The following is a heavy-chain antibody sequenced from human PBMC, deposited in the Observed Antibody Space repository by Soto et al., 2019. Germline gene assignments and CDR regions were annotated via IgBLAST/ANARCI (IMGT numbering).Heavy chain of an antibody. D-gene: IGHD3-10*01. CDR3: ARTVIYGSGSSYYYYGMDV. J-gene: IGHJ6*02. CDR1: GGSISSYY. Sequence: QVQLQESGPGLVKPSETLSLTCTVSGGSISSYYWSWIRQPPGKGLEWIGYIYYSGSTNYNPSLKSRVTISVDTSKNQFSLKLSSVTAADTAVYYCARTVIYGSGSSYYYYGMDVWGQGTTVTVSS. CDR2: IYYSGST. V-gene: IGHV4-59*01.